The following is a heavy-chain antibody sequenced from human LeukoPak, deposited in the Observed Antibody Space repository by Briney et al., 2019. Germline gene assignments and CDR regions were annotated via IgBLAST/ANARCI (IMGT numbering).Heavy chain of an antibody. CDR3: ARAYGGNSQYFQH. CDR1: GGSISSYY. CDR2: IFYSGST. D-gene: IGHD4-23*01. Sequence: SETLSLTCTVSGGSISSYYWSWIRQPPGKGLEWIGNIFYSGSTNYNPSPKSRVTISVDTSKNQFSLKLSSVTAADTAVYYCARAYGGNSQYFQHWGQGTLVTVSS. V-gene: IGHV4-59*08. J-gene: IGHJ1*01.